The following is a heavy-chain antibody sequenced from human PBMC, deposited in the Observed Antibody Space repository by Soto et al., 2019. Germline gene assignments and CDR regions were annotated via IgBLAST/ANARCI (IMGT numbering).Heavy chain of an antibody. D-gene: IGHD6-19*01. CDR3: ARGSYSSVWDYYFYAMDG. Sequence: AEVNLYCKAAGYTLIGYYMHWVRQAPGQGLEWMGWINPNSGGTKYAQKFQGRVTMTRDTYISTANLELSGLTSDDTAVYYCARGSYSSVWDYYFYAMDGWG. V-gene: IGHV1-2*02. CDR2: INPNSGGT. CDR1: GYTLIGYY. J-gene: IGHJ6*02.